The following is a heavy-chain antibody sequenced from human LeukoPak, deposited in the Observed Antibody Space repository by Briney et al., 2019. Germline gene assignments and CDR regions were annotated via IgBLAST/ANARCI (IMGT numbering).Heavy chain of an antibody. D-gene: IGHD3-10*01. CDR2: ISSSGSTI. Sequence: GGSLRLSCAASGFTFSDYYMSWIRQAPGKGLEWVSYISSSGSTIYYADSVKGRFTISRDNAKNSLYLQMNSLRAEDTAVYYCATGSGSYWTNDAFDIWGQGTMVTVSS. V-gene: IGHV3-11*01. CDR1: GFTFSDYY. J-gene: IGHJ3*02. CDR3: ATGSGSYWTNDAFDI.